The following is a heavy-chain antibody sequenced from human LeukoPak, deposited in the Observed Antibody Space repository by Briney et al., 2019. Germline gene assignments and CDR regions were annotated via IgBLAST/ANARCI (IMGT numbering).Heavy chain of an antibody. CDR2: ISSSSSYI. V-gene: IGHV3-21*01. CDR1: GFTLSSYS. CDR3: AELGITMIGGV. Sequence: GGSLRLSCAASGFTLSSYSMNWVRQAPGKGLEWVSSISSSSSYIYYADSVKGRFTISRDNAKNSLYLQMNSLRAGDTAVYYCAELGITMIGGVWGKGTTVTISS. D-gene: IGHD3-10*02. J-gene: IGHJ6*04.